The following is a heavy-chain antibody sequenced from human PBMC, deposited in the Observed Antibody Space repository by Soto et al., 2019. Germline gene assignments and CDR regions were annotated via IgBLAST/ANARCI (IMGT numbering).Heavy chain of an antibody. Sequence: GGSLRLSCAASGFTFSSYGMHWVRQAPGKGLEWVAVIWYDGSNKYYEDSVKGRFTISRDNSKNMLYLQMNSLRAEDTAVYYCARDPIDYGEHRFDYWGQGTLVTVSS. CDR1: GFTFSSYG. CDR2: IWYDGSNK. D-gene: IGHD4-17*01. V-gene: IGHV3-33*01. CDR3: ARDPIDYGEHRFDY. J-gene: IGHJ4*02.